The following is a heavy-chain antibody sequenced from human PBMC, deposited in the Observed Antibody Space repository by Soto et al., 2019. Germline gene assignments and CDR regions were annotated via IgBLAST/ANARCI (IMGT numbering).Heavy chain of an antibody. V-gene: IGHV4-31*03. J-gene: IGHJ4*02. CDR1: GVSMSSGGFY. Sequence: TLSLTCNVSGVSMSSGGFYWTWIRQHPGKGLDWVGHLYFMGTTYYNPSLGGRVSMSVDPSKNQYSLRLTSVTAADTAVYFCARERQIAHGLPRNFFDVWGQGILVNVSS. CDR2: LYFMGTT. CDR3: ARERQIAHGLPRNFFDV. D-gene: IGHD1-1*01.